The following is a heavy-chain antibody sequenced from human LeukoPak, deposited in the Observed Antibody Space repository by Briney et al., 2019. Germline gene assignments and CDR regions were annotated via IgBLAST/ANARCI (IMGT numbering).Heavy chain of an antibody. CDR3: ARAYGFTDY. CDR1: GFTFSTYS. CDR2: ISGSGGNT. V-gene: IGHV3-23*01. D-gene: IGHD3-10*01. Sequence: GGSLRLSCAASGFTFSTYSMNWVRQAPGKGLEWVSAISGSGGNTDYADSVKGRFTISRDNSKNTLYLQMNSLRAEDTAVYYCARAYGFTDYWGQGTLVTVSS. J-gene: IGHJ4*02.